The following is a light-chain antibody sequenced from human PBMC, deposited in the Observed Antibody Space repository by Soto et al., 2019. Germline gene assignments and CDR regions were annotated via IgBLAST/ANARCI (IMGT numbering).Light chain of an antibody. CDR2: ENT. V-gene: IGLV1-47*01. J-gene: IGLJ3*02. CDR1: SSNIATYS. Sequence: QSVLTQPPSASGTPGQTVTISCSGSSSNIATYSVYWYQQLPGTAPKLLIYENTQRPSGVPDRFSGSKSDTSASLAIAGLRSGDEADYYCAAWDDSLTVLFGGGTKVTVL. CDR3: AAWDDSLTVL.